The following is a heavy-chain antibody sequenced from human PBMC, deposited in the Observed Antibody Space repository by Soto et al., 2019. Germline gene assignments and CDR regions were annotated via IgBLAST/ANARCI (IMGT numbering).Heavy chain of an antibody. V-gene: IGHV4-34*01. CDR2: IHHSGTT. Sequence: SETLSLTCAVSGGSFTAYYWSWIRQSPDMRLEWIGEIHHSGTTTYNPSVESRVTISVDTSKRQFSLKLTSVTAADTGIDYCVRGRRGDPWGQGTLVTVSS. CDR3: VRGRRGDP. J-gene: IGHJ5*02. D-gene: IGHD3-10*01. CDR1: GGSFTAYY.